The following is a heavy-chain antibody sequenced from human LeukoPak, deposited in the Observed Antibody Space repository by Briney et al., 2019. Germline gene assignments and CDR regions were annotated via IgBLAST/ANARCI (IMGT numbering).Heavy chain of an antibody. CDR2: IYSGGST. V-gene: IGHV3-66*01. J-gene: IGHJ5*02. D-gene: IGHD2-15*01. CDR1: GFTVNSNY. CDR3: ARNVGYCSGGSCYLNNWFDP. Sequence: PGGSLRLSCAASGFTVNSNYMSWVRQAPGKGLEWVSLIYSGGSTYYADSVKGRFTISRDNSKNTLYLQMNSLRAEDTAVYYCARNVGYCSGGSCYLNNWFDPWGQGTLVTVSS.